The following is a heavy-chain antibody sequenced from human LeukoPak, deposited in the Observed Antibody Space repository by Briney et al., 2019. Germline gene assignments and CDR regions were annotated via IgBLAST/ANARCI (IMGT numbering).Heavy chain of an antibody. CDR1: GFTFSTYA. D-gene: IGHD5-24*01. CDR3: AASRRWLRYYFDY. J-gene: IGHJ4*02. V-gene: IGHV3-64*01. CDR2: ISNNGGNT. Sequence: GGSLRLSCAASGFTFSTYAMHWVRQPPGKGLEYVSSISNNGGNTYYANSVKGRFTISRDNSKNTLYLQMGSLRPEDMAVYYCAASRRWLRYYFDYWGQGTLVTVSS.